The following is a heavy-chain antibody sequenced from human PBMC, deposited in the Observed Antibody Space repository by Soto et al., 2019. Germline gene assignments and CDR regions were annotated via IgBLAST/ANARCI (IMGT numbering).Heavy chain of an antibody. D-gene: IGHD2-8*01. V-gene: IGHV4-61*08. CDR2: IYYSGST. CDR1: GGSVSTGVHY. Sequence: QVQLQESGPGLVKPSETLSLTCTVSVSGGSVSTGVHYWSWIRQPPGKGLEWIGYIYYSGSTNYNPPLKRRVTLSVDTSKNPFSLKLTPVTAADTAVYYCARGYYTRLYLFDPLGRGTLVTVSS. J-gene: IGHJ2*01. CDR3: ARGYYTRLYLFDP.